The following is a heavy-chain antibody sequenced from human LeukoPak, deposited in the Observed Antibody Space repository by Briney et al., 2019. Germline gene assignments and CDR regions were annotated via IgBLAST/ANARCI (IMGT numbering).Heavy chain of an antibody. D-gene: IGHD2-2*01. V-gene: IGHV4-4*09. J-gene: IGHJ6*03. CDR3: ATLGYCSSTSCSMDV. CDR1: GGSISSYY. Sequence: SETLSLTCTVSGGSISSYYWSWIRQPPGKGLEWIGYIYTSGSTNYNPSLKSRVTISVDTSKNQFSLKLSSVTAADTAVYYCATLGYCSSTSCSMDVWGKGTTVTVSS. CDR2: IYTSGST.